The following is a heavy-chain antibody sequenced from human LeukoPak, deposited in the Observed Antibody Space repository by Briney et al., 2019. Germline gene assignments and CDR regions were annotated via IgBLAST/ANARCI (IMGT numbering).Heavy chain of an antibody. J-gene: IGHJ6*02. CDR1: GGSVSSGSYY. V-gene: IGHV4-61*01. D-gene: IGHD3-9*01. CDR3: ARSDYDILTGNQYYYGMDV. Sequence: PSETLSLTCTVSGGSVSSGSYYWSWIRQPPGKGLEWIGYIYYSGSTNYNPSLKSRVTISVDTSKNQFSLKLSSVTAADTAVYYCARSDYDILTGNQYYYGMDVWGQGTTVTVSS. CDR2: IYYSGST.